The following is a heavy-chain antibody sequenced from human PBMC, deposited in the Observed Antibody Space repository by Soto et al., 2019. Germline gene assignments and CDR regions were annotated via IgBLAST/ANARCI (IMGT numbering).Heavy chain of an antibody. D-gene: IGHD6-13*01. Sequence: SETLSLTCTVSGGSISSGDYYWSWIRQPPGKGLEWIGYIYYSGSTYYNPSLKSRVTISVDTSKNQFSLKLSSVTAEDTDGYYCARERPDGSRLAPWGKGTLVPVSS. CDR3: ARERPDGSRLAP. V-gene: IGHV4-30-4*01. CDR1: GGSISSGDYY. J-gene: IGHJ5*02. CDR2: IYYSGST.